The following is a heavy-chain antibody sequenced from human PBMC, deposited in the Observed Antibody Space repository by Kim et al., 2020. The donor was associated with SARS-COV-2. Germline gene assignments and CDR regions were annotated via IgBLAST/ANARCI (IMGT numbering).Heavy chain of an antibody. V-gene: IGHV3-74*01. J-gene: IGHJ5*02. Sequence: VTGRLTISRDNAKNALYLQMNGLRTEDTAVYYCAKVGAYESSGFYAFVRSWGQGTRVTVSS. D-gene: IGHD3-22*01. CDR3: AKVGAYESSGFYAFVRS.